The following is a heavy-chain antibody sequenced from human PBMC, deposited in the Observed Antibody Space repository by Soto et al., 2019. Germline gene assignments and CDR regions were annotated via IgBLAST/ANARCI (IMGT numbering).Heavy chain of an antibody. CDR1: GFTFSSYA. J-gene: IGHJ4*02. CDR3: ARGPSSLTRFDY. V-gene: IGHV3-30-3*01. Sequence: GGSLRLSCAASGFTFSSYALHWVRQAPGKGLEWVVAISYDGSNKYYADSVKGRFTISRDNSKNTLYLQMNSLRAEDTAVYYCARGPSSLTRFDYWGQGTLVTVSS. CDR2: ISYDGSNK. D-gene: IGHD2-2*01.